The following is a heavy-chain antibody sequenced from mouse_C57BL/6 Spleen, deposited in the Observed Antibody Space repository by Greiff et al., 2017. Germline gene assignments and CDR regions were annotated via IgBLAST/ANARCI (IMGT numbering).Heavy chain of an antibody. CDR3: ARDRRDGYYDY. V-gene: IGHV5-16*01. Sequence: EVMLVESEGGLVQPGSSMKLSCTASGFTFSDYYMAWVRQVPEKGLEWVANINYDGSSTYYLDSLKSRFIISRDNEKNILYLQMSSLKSEDTATYYCARDRRDGYYDYWGQGTTLTVSS. CDR2: INYDGSST. J-gene: IGHJ2*01. D-gene: IGHD2-3*01. CDR1: GFTFSDYY.